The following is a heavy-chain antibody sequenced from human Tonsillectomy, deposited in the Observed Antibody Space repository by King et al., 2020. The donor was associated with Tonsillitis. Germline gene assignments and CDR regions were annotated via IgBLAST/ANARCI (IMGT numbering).Heavy chain of an antibody. D-gene: IGHD6-19*01. CDR1: GFTFSSYS. CDR3: ARESRARVQYSSGGNYYYYMDV. V-gene: IGHV3-21*01. Sequence: VQLVESGGGLVKPGGSLRLSCAASGFTFSSYSMNWVRQAPGKGLEWVSSISSSSSYIYYADSVKGRFTISRDNAKNSLYLQMNSLRAEDTAAYSCARESRARVQYSSGGNYYYYMDVWGKGTTVTVSS. J-gene: IGHJ6*03. CDR2: ISSSSSYI.